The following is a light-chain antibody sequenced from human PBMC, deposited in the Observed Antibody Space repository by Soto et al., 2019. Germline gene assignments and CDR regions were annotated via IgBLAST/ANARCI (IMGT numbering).Light chain of an antibody. Sequence: EIVLTQFPPALSFPPAERATPSCRASQSVSSYLAWYQHKPGQAPTLLMSGASNRASGVPVRFSGSGSGTDFTLTITRLEPEDFALYYCQQYGGSPITFGLGTRLEIK. CDR3: QQYGGSPIT. V-gene: IGKV3-20*01. J-gene: IGKJ5*01. CDR1: QSVSSY. CDR2: GAS.